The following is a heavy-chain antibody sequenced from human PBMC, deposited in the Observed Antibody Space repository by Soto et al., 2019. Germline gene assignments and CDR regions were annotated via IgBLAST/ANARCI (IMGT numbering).Heavy chain of an antibody. CDR1: GYTFTSYG. D-gene: IGHD6-19*01. Sequence: QVQLVQSGAEVKKPGASVKVSCKASGYTFTSYGISWVRQAPGQGLEWMGWISAYNGNTNYAQKLQGRVTMTTDTSTSTAYMELRSLRSDDTAVYYCARAPDPYSSGWYDPFFDYWGQGTLVTVSS. J-gene: IGHJ4*02. CDR3: ARAPDPYSSGWYDPFFDY. CDR2: ISAYNGNT. V-gene: IGHV1-18*01.